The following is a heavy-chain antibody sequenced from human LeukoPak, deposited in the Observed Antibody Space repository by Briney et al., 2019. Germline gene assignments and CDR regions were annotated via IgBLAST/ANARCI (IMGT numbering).Heavy chain of an antibody. CDR2: IYYSGST. J-gene: IGHJ5*02. CDR1: GGSISSGGYC. D-gene: IGHD1-26*01. CDR3: ARDRPPNRKRIVGATWHTFDP. Sequence: KPSETLSLTCTVSGGSISSGGYCWSWIRQHPGKGLEWVGYIYYSGSTYYNPSLKSRVTISVDTSKNQFSLKLSSVTAADTAVYYCARDRPPNRKRIVGATWHTFDPWGQGTLVTVSS. V-gene: IGHV4-31*03.